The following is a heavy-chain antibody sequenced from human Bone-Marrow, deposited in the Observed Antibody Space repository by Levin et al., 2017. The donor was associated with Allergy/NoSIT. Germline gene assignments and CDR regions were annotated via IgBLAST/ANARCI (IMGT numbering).Heavy chain of an antibody. D-gene: IGHD3-10*01. V-gene: IGHV1-69*13. J-gene: IGHJ6*03. CDR2: IIPIFGTA. Sequence: SVKVSCKASGGTFSSYAISWVRQAPGQGLEWMGGIIPIFGTANYAQKFQGRVTITADESTSTAYMELSSLRSEDTAVYYCARDRRGFTMVQGVPGGEWIYYDYDYMDVWGKGTTVTVSS. CDR3: ARDRRGFTMVQGVPGGEWIYYDYDYMDV. CDR1: GGTFSSYA.